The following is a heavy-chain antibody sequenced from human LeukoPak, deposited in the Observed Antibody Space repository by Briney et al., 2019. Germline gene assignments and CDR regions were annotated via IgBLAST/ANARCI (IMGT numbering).Heavy chain of an antibody. CDR1: GFTFSSYA. D-gene: IGHD3-10*01. CDR3: AKDSRVYYGSGSYYPRDY. V-gene: IGHV3-23*01. J-gene: IGHJ4*02. CDR2: ISGSGGST. Sequence: GGSLRLSCAASGFTFSSYAMSWVRQAPGKGLEWVSAISGSGGSTYYADSVKGRFTISRDNSQNTLYLQMNSLRAEDTAVYYCAKDSRVYYGSGSYYPRDYWGQGTLVTVSS.